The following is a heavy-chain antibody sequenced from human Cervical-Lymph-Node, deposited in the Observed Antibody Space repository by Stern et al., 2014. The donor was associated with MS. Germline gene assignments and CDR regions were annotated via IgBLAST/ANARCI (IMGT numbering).Heavy chain of an antibody. D-gene: IGHD6-19*01. Sequence: QVQLQESGPGLVKPSQTLSLTCTVSGGSINIGDYYWSWIRHLPGKGLEWIGYIYNIGSTSYNPSLKSRVSISVDTSKNQFSLNLSSVTAADTAVYYCAGGTVAGLFDYWGQGTLVTVSS. CDR2: IYNIGST. J-gene: IGHJ4*02. CDR3: AGGTVAGLFDY. V-gene: IGHV4-31*03. CDR1: GGSINIGDYY.